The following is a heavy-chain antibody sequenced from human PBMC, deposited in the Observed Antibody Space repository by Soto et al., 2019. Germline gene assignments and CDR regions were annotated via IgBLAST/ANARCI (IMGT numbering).Heavy chain of an antibody. D-gene: IGHD3-16*01. CDR3: ARDYTVSPNGMDV. Sequence: QVQLVESGGGVVQPGRSLRLSCAASGFTFSSYAMRWVRQAPGKGLEWVAVISYDGSNKYYADSVKGRFTISRDNSKNTLYLQMNSLRAEDTAVYYCARDYTVSPNGMDVWGQGTTVTVSS. CDR1: GFTFSSYA. CDR2: ISYDGSNK. V-gene: IGHV3-30-3*01. J-gene: IGHJ6*02.